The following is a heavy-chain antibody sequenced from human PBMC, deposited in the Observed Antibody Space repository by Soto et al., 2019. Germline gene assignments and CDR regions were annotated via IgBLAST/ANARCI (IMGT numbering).Heavy chain of an antibody. CDR1: GGSISSYY. D-gene: IGHD4-17*01. V-gene: IGHV4-59*05. J-gene: IGHJ4*02. Sequence: SETLSLTCTVSGGSISSYYWSWIRQPPGKGLKWIGSINSSGSTYYNPSLKSQVTISVDTSKNQFSLRLSYVTAADTAVYYCARGPSYSDSYFDYWGQGTLVTVSS. CDR2: INSSGST. CDR3: ARGPSYSDSYFDY.